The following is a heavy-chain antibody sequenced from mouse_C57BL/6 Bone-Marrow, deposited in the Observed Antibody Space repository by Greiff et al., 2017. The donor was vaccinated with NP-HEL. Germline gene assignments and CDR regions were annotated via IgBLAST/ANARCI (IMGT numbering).Heavy chain of an antibody. D-gene: IGHD2-2*01. CDR3: AREGDGYARYFDV. CDR1: GYTFTSYG. CDR2: IYPRSGNT. J-gene: IGHJ1*03. V-gene: IGHV1-81*01. Sequence: VQLQQSGAELARPGASVKLSCKASGYTFTSYGISWVKQRTGQGLEWIGEIYPRSGNTYYNEKFKGKATLTAVKSSSTAYMELRSLTSEDSAVYFCAREGDGYARYFDVWGTGTTVTVSS.